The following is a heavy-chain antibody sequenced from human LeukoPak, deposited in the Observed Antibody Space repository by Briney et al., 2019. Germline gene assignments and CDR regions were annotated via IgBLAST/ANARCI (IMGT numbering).Heavy chain of an antibody. V-gene: IGHV4-34*01. Sequence: TPSETLSLTCAVYGGSFSGYYWSWIRQPPGKGLEWIGEINHSGSTNYNPSLKSRVTISVDTSKNQFSLKLSSVTAADTAVYYCARGGQQLVRGARKVNWFDPWGQGTLVTVSS. J-gene: IGHJ5*02. CDR2: INHSGST. CDR3: ARGGQQLVRGARKVNWFDP. CDR1: GGSFSGYY. D-gene: IGHD6-6*01.